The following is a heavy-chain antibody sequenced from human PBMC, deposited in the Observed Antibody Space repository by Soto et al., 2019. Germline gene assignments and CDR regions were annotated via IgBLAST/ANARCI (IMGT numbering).Heavy chain of an antibody. CDR1: GGSISSYY. J-gene: IGHJ5*02. D-gene: IGHD6-19*01. CDR2: IYYSGST. Sequence: PSETLSLTCTVSGGSISSYYWSWIRQPPGKGLEWIGYIYYSGSTNYNPSLKSRVTISVDTSKNQFSLKLSSVTAADTAVYYCARGALIAVAGTSWFDPWGQGTLVTVSS. V-gene: IGHV4-59*01. CDR3: ARGALIAVAGTSWFDP.